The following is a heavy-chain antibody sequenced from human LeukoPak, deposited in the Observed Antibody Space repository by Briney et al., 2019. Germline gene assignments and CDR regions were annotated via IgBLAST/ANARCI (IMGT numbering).Heavy chain of an antibody. Sequence: ASVKVSCKASGYTFTSYAMHWVRQAPGQRLEWMGWINAGNGNTKYSQKFQGRVTITRHTSASTAYMELSSLRSEDTAVYYCARVLDIVVVPAASDAFDIWGQGTMVTVSS. CDR2: INAGNGNT. CDR1: GYTFTSYA. CDR3: ARVLDIVVVPAASDAFDI. J-gene: IGHJ3*02. D-gene: IGHD2-2*03. V-gene: IGHV1-3*01.